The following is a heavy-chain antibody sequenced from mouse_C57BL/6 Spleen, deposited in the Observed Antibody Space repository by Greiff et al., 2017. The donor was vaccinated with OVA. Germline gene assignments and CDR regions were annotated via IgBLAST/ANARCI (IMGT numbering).Heavy chain of an antibody. J-gene: IGHJ2*01. Sequence: EVQLQQSGPELVKPGASVKMSCKASGYTFTDYNMPWVKQSHGKSLEWIGYINPNNGGTSYNQKFKDKATLTVNKSASTAYMELRSLTSEDSAVYYCARVRQLRLPLDYWGQGTTLTVSS. CDR3: ARVRQLRLPLDY. CDR2: INPNNGGT. CDR1: GYTFTDYN. D-gene: IGHD3-2*02. V-gene: IGHV1-22*01.